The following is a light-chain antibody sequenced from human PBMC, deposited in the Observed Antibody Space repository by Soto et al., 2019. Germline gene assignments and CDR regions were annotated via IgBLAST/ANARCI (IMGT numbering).Light chain of an antibody. CDR2: DAS. V-gene: IGKV3-20*01. CDR3: QQYGSSPRT. CDR1: QSINTY. Sequence: EIVMTQSPATLSLSPGERATLSCRASQSINTYLGWYQQKPGQAPRLLIYDASNRATGIPARFSGSGSGTDFTLTISSLEPEDFAVYYCQQYGSSPRTFGQGTKVDIK. J-gene: IGKJ1*01.